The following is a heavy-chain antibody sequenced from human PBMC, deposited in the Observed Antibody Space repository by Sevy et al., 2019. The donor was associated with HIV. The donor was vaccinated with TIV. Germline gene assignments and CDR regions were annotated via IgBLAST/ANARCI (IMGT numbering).Heavy chain of an antibody. CDR2: FDPEDGET. CDR1: GYTLTELS. CDR3: ATRLRRNWNGPFDY. J-gene: IGHJ4*02. Sequence: ASVKVSCKVSGYTLTELSMHWVRQAPGKGLEWMGGFDPEDGETIYAQKFQGRVTMTEDTSTDTAYMELGSLRSEDTAVYYCATRLRRNWNGPFDYWGQGTLVTVSS. V-gene: IGHV1-24*01. D-gene: IGHD1-1*01.